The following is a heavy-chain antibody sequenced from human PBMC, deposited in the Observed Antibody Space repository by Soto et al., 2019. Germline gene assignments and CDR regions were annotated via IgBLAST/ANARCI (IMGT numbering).Heavy chain of an antibody. V-gene: IGHV4-39*01. CDR3: ARQKSGTRPPGN. CDR1: GGSISSSSYY. D-gene: IGHD2-8*01. J-gene: IGHJ4*02. Sequence: PSETLCLTGTVSGGSISSSSYYWGWIHHPPGKGLAWIGSIYYSGSTYYNPSLKSRVTISVDTSKNQFSLKLSSVTAADTAVYYCARQKSGTRPPGNWGKGTLVSVFS. CDR2: IYYSGST.